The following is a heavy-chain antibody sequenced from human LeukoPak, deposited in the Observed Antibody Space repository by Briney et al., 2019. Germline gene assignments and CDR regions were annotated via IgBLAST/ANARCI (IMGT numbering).Heavy chain of an antibody. V-gene: IGHV5-10-1*01. D-gene: IGHD3-22*01. CDR2: IDPSDSYT. Sequence: GESLRISCKGSGYSFTSYWISWVRQMPGKGLEWMGRIDPSDSYTNYNPSFQGHVTISDDKSISTAYLQWSSLKASDTAMYYCARHRDYFDSSGYYMYYFDYGGQGTLVTVSS. CDR1: GYSFTSYW. J-gene: IGHJ4*02. CDR3: ARHRDYFDSSGYYMYYFDY.